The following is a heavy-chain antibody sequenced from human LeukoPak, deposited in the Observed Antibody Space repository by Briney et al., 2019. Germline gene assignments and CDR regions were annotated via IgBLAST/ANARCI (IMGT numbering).Heavy chain of an antibody. CDR2: VSNSGST. V-gene: IGHV4-59*01. CDR1: NDSIKDYY. CDR3: ARYEVGSSWAQAFDV. D-gene: IGHD6-13*01. Sequence: SETLSLTCAVFNDSIKDYYWNWIRQPPGKGLEWIGFVSNSGSTNYNPSLKSRVTISIDTSKRQFSRRLTSVTAADTAVYYCARYEVGSSWAQAFDVWGQGTMVTVSS. J-gene: IGHJ3*01.